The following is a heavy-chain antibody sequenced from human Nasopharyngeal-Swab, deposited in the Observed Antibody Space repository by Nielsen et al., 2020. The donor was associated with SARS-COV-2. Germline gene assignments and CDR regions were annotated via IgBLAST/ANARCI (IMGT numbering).Heavy chain of an antibody. J-gene: IGHJ5*02. CDR3: ARGRDVDDSGLHWFDP. CDR2: ISYDGSNK. D-gene: IGHD3-10*01. CDR1: GFTFSSYG. Sequence: GESLKISCAASGFTFSSYGMHWVRQAPGKGLEWVAVISYDGSNKYYADSVKGRFTISRDNSKNTMYLQMNILTPDDTALYYCARGRDVDDSGLHWFDPWGQGTLVTVSS. V-gene: IGHV3-30*03.